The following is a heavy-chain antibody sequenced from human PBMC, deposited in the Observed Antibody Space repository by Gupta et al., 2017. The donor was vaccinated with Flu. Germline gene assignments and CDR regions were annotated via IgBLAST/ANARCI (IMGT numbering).Heavy chain of an antibody. D-gene: IGHD3-3*01. J-gene: IGHJ6*02. CDR3: ARGQSGAHV. V-gene: IGHV3-23*01. Sequence: EVHLLESGGGLVQPGGSLGLSCASSGFTFSSFAMSWVRQAPGKGLEWVSGIVASGVSTYYADSVKGRFTISRDNSKNTLYLQMNSLRAEDTAVYYCARGQSGAHVWGQGTTVTVSS. CDR2: IVASGVST. CDR1: GFTFSSFA.